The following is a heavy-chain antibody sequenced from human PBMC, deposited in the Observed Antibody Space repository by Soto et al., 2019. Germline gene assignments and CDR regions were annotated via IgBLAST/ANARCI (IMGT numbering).Heavy chain of an antibody. J-gene: IGHJ4*02. Sequence: ASVKVSCKAPGYTFTNNYIHWVRQAPGEGLEWMGWINPNSGGTNYAQKFQGRVTMTRDTSIRTASMDLSRLRSDDTAVYYCARDRRGNLFVGDFDYWGQGTQVTVSS. CDR1: GYTFTNNY. D-gene: IGHD3-10*01. CDR2: INPNSGGT. CDR3: ARDRRGNLFVGDFDY. V-gene: IGHV1-2*02.